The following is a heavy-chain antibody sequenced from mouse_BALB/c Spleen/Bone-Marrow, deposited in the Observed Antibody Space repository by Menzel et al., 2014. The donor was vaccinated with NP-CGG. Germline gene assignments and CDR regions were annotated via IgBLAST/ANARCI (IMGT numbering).Heavy chain of an antibody. CDR3: ARNSHYYGYYYAMDY. D-gene: IGHD1-2*01. J-gene: IGHJ4*01. CDR2: IWSGGST. Sequence: VKLMESGPGLVQPSQSLSITCTVSGFSLTSYGVHWVRQSPGKGLEWLGVIWSGGSTDYNAAFISRLSISKDNSKSXVFFKMNSLQANDTAIYYCARNSHYYGYYYAMDYWGQGTSVTVSS. CDR1: GFSLTSYG. V-gene: IGHV2-2*02.